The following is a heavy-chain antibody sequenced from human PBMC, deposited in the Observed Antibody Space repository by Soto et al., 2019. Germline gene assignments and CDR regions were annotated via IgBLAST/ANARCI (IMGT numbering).Heavy chain of an antibody. J-gene: IGHJ4*02. Sequence: EVKVVESGGGLVQPGGSLRLSCAASGFTFSDNWMHWVRQSPGKGPVWVSRISGDASSTSYADSVKGRFTISRDSAKNTVYLQMDSLRVADTAVYYCTRGGTRTTYWGLFDSWGQGTLVTVSS. V-gene: IGHV3-74*01. CDR3: TRGGTRTTYWGLFDS. CDR2: ISGDASST. D-gene: IGHD7-27*01. CDR1: GFTFSDNW.